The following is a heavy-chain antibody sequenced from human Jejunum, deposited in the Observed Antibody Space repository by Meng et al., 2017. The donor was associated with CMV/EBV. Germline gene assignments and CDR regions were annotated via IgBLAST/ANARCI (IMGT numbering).Heavy chain of an antibody. CDR1: GYTLTSYA. CDR2: INTNTGKP. V-gene: IGHV7-4-1*02. J-gene: IGHJ2*01. CDR3: ARSGRIQLWYWYFDL. Sequence: SGYTLTSYARKWVRQAPGQGREWMGWINTNTGKPTYAQGFTGRFVFSLDTSVSTAYLQINSLEAEDTAVYYCARSGRIQLWYWYFDLWGRGTLVTVSS. D-gene: IGHD5-18*01.